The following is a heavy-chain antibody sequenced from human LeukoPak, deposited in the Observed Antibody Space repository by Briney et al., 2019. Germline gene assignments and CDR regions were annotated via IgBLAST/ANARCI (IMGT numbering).Heavy chain of an antibody. CDR3: ARGSYGSGSYYPFDY. D-gene: IGHD3-10*01. CDR2: NNAGYSNT. V-gene: IGHV1-3*01. CDR1: GYTFTSYA. J-gene: IGHJ4*02. Sequence: GSVKVSFQAFGYTFTSYAMHWVRQAPGQRPEWVGWNNAGYSNTKYSQKFQGRVTITRDTSASTAYMELSSLRSEDTAVYYCARGSYGSGSYYPFDYWGQGTLVTVSS.